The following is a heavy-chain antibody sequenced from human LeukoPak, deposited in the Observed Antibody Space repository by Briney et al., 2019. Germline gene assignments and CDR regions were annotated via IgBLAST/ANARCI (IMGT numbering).Heavy chain of an antibody. J-gene: IGHJ4*02. Sequence: GGSLRLSCAASGFRFTTYWMSWVRQTPGKGLEWVANINQDETEKKYVDSVKGRFTISRDNGKNSLYLQMNSLRVEDTAVYYCAKLAKYFYGSETFYFFEHWGQGTPVTASS. CDR3: AKLAKYFYGSETFYFFEH. V-gene: IGHV3-7*01. CDR1: GFRFTTYW. D-gene: IGHD3-10*01. CDR2: INQDETEK.